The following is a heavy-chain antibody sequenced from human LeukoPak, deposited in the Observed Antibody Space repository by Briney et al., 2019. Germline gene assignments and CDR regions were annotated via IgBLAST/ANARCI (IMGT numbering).Heavy chain of an antibody. CDR2: ISSSSSYI. V-gene: IGHV3-21*01. D-gene: IGHD3-3*01. J-gene: IGHJ5*02. CDR3: ARVNSDQYYDFWSGYYTGIFWFDP. Sequence: GGSLRLSCAASGFTVSSNYMNWVRQAPGKGLEWVSSISSSSSYIYYADSVKGRFTISRDNAKNSLYLQMNSLRAEDTAVYYCARVNSDQYYDFWSGYYTGIFWFDPWGQGTLVTVSS. CDR1: GFTVSSNY.